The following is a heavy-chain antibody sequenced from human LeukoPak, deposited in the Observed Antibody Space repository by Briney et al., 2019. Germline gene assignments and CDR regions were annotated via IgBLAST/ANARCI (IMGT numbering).Heavy chain of an antibody. D-gene: IGHD5-18*01. J-gene: IGHJ4*02. Sequence: GGSLRLSCAASGLTVNNNYMNWVRQAPGKGLEWVSALYIGGNTYYADSVRGRFTISRDNSKNTLYLQMNSLRAEDTAIYYCMTAAGYNFGQYWGQGTLVTVSS. CDR1: GLTVNNNY. CDR2: LYIGGNT. CDR3: MTAAGYNFGQY. V-gene: IGHV3-53*01.